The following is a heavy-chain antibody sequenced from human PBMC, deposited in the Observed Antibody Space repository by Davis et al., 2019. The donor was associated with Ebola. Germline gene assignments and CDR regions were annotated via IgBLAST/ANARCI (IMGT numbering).Heavy chain of an antibody. CDR3: ARGSRNMDV. CDR1: GFTFRSYW. Sequence: PGGSLRLSCAASGFTFRSYWMTWVRQAPGKGLEWVGRIKSKTDDETIDYAAPVKGRFTISRDNAKDSLYLQMNSLRAEDTAVYYCARGSRNMDVWGQGTTVTVSS. V-gene: IGHV3-15*01. CDR2: IKSKTDDETI. J-gene: IGHJ6*02.